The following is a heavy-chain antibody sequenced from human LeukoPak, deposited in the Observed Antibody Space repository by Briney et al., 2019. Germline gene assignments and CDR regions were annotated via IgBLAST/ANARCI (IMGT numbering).Heavy chain of an antibody. J-gene: IGHJ4*02. Sequence: GGSLRLSCAASGFTFSSYAMHWVRQAPGKGLEYVSAISSNGGSTYYANSVKGRFTISRDNSKNTLYLQMGSLRAEDMAVYYCARGGVRYFDWLFDYWGQGTLVTVSS. CDR2: ISSNGGST. CDR3: ARGGVRYFDWLFDY. V-gene: IGHV3-64*01. D-gene: IGHD3-9*01. CDR1: GFTFSSYA.